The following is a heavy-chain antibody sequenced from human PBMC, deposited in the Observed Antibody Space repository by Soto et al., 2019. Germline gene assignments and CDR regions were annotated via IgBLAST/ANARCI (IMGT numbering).Heavy chain of an antibody. V-gene: IGHV4-59*08. CDR2: IFDSGST. J-gene: IGHJ4*02. CDR1: GGSLSRYY. Sequence: QVQLQESGPGLVKPSETLSLTCSVSGGSLSRYYWSWIRQSPGQGLEWIGFIFDSGSTAYNPALESRATISVDTSENQFSLSLSSVTAADTAAYYCASHEKGSSFDYWGQGTLVTVSS. CDR3: ASHEKGSSFDY. D-gene: IGHD3-10*01.